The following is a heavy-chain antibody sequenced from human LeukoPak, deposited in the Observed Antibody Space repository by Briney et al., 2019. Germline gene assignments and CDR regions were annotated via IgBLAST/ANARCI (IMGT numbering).Heavy chain of an antibody. CDR3: ASDIVATSGDF. CDR2: ITSSGDDI. D-gene: IGHD5-12*01. V-gene: IGHV3-11*01. J-gene: IGHJ4*02. CDR1: GFTFSDYY. Sequence: GGSLRLSCAASGFTFSDYYMSWIRQAPGKGREWVAYITSSGDDIYYADSVKGRFTISRDNAKNALFLRMSSLRVEDTATYYCASDIVATSGDFWGQGTLVGVSS.